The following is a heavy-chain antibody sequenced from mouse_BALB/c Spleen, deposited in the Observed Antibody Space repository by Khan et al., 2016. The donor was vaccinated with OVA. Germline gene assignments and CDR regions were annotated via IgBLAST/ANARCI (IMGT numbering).Heavy chain of an antibody. CDR3: ARMDDGYPEWYFDV. Sequence: QVQLKESGPGLVAPSQSLSITCTVSGFSLTSYSVHWVRQPPGKGLEWLGVIWADGGTNYNSALMSRLSITKDNFKSQVFLKMNSLQSDDTAIYYCARMDDGYPEWYFDVWGAGTTVTVSS. CDR2: IWADGGT. D-gene: IGHD2-3*01. V-gene: IGHV2-9*02. CDR1: GFSLTSYS. J-gene: IGHJ1*01.